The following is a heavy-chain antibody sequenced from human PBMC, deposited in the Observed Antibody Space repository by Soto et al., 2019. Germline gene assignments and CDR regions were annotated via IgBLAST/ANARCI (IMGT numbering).Heavy chain of an antibody. D-gene: IGHD3-10*01. CDR2: FDPEDGET. CDR3: ATPPHGRFGELLYQTYYFDY. V-gene: IGHV1-24*01. CDR1: EYTLTELS. Sequence: ASVKVSCKVSEYTLTELSMHWVRQAPGKGLEWMGGFDPEDGETIYAQKFQGRVTMTEDTSTDTAYMELSSLRSEDTAVYYCATPPHGRFGELLYQTYYFDYWGQGTLVTVSS. J-gene: IGHJ4*02.